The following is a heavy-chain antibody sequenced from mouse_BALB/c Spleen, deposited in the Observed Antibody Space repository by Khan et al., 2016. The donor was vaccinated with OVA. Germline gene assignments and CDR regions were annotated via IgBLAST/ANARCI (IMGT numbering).Heavy chain of an antibody. CDR2: IWAGGSA. D-gene: IGHD6-1*01. V-gene: IGHV2-6-4*01. Sequence: QVQLKESGPGLVALSQSLSITCTVSGFPLSRYSVHWVRQPPGKGLEGLGMIWAGGSADYSSALNSRLSINKDNSRSQVFLKVNRLQTDDRAIYYCVRNRGSGSYWYVDVWGAGTTVTVSS. CDR1: GFPLSRYS. CDR3: VRNRGSGSYWYVDV. J-gene: IGHJ1*01.